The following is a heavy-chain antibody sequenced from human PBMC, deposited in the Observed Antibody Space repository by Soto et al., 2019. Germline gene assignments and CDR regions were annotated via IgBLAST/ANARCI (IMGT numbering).Heavy chain of an antibody. Sequence: QVQLQESGPGLVRPSETLSLTCTVSGGSFSSYYWTWIRQSPGKGLEWIVYIYYSGSTDYNPSLRGRLAISIDTYKNQFSMRLNSMTAADTAVYYCAGRDCSGTNCYYLDYYYMDVWGKGTTVTVSS. CDR2: IYYSGST. V-gene: IGHV4-59*08. J-gene: IGHJ6*03. CDR1: GGSFSSYY. D-gene: IGHD2-2*01. CDR3: AGRDCSGTNCYYLDYYYMDV.